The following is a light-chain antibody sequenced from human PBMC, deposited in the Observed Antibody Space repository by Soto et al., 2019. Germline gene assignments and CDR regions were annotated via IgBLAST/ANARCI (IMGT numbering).Light chain of an antibody. CDR3: QQYGSSPYT. CDR1: QSVTSNY. Sequence: EIVLTQSPGTLSLSPGERATLSCRASQSVTSNYLAWYQQKPGQSPRLLIYGASSKATGIPDRFSGSGSGTDFTLTISRLDPEDFSVYYRQQYGSSPYTFGQGTKLEIK. CDR2: GAS. J-gene: IGKJ2*01. V-gene: IGKV3-20*01.